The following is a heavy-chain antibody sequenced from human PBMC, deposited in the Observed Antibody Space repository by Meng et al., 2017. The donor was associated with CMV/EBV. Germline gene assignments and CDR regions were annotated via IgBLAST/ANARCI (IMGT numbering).Heavy chain of an antibody. J-gene: IGHJ4*02. CDR1: GFTFRSYS. D-gene: IGHD5-18*01. CDR2: ISSSSSYI. V-gene: IGHV3-21*01. Sequence: SCAASGFTFRSYSMNWVRQAPGKGLEWVSSISSSSSYIYYADSVKGRFTISRDNAKNSLYLQMNSLRAEDTAVYYCARDPGNSYGFYWGQGTLVTVSS. CDR3: ARDPGNSYGFY.